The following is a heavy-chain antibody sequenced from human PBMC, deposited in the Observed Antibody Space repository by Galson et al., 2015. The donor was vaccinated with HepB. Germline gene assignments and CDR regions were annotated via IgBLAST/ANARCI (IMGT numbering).Heavy chain of an antibody. CDR1: GFTFGDYA. CDR2: IRSKAYGGTT. V-gene: IGHV3-49*03. CDR3: TRALNWYYDILTGYSGPGDFDY. D-gene: IGHD3-9*01. J-gene: IGHJ4*02. Sequence: SLRLSCAASGFTFGDYAMSWFRQAPGKGLEWVGFIRSKAYGGTTEYAASVKGRFTISRDDSKSIAYLQMNSLKTEDTAVYYCTRALNWYYDILTGYSGPGDFDYWGQGTLVTVSS.